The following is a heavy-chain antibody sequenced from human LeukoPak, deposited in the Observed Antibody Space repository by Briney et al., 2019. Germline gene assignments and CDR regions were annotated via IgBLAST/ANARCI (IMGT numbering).Heavy chain of an antibody. CDR2: IIPIFGTA. V-gene: IGHV1-69*13. Sequence: ASVKVSCKASGGTFSSYAISWVRQAPGQGLEWRGGIIPIFGTANYAQKFQGRVTITADESTSTAYMELSSLRSEDTAVYYCARDLQFFGVVIDSDYYGMDVWGQGTTVTVSS. D-gene: IGHD3-3*01. CDR1: GGTFSSYA. J-gene: IGHJ6*02. CDR3: ARDLQFFGVVIDSDYYGMDV.